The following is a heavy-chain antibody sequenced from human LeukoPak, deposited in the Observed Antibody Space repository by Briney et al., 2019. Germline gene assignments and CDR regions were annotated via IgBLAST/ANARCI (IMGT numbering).Heavy chain of an antibody. J-gene: IGHJ5*02. Sequence: SETPSLTCTVSGASINNGNYYWSWIRQPPGKGLEWIGYIYYSGSTYYNPSLKSRVTISVDKSKNQFSLKLSSVTAADTAVYYCAALLTEYYYDSGGYLAENWFDPWGQGPLVTVSS. CDR1: GASINNGNYY. CDR2: IYYSGST. V-gene: IGHV4-30-4*01. D-gene: IGHD3-22*01. CDR3: AALLTEYYYDSGGYLAENWFDP.